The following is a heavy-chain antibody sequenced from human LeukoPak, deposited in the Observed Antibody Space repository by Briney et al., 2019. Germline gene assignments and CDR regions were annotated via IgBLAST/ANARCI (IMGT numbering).Heavy chain of an antibody. D-gene: IGHD2-15*01. CDR1: GGSISGYF. V-gene: IGHV4-59*08. CDR3: ARHDPVGYYQRGMDV. Sequence: PSETLSLTCTVSGGSISGYFGSFIRQPPGQGLEFIGYVYYSGITLYNPSLLGRVTMSVDTSRNQFFLKLSSVTAADTAVYYCARHDPVGYYQRGMDVWGQGTTVIVSS. CDR2: VYYSGIT. J-gene: IGHJ6*02.